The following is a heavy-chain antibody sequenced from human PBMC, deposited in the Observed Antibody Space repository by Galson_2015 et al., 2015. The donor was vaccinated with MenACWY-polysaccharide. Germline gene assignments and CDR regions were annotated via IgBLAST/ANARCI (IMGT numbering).Heavy chain of an antibody. J-gene: IGHJ4*02. CDR2: ISWNSDII. Sequence: SLRLSCAASGFTFSSYAMNWVRQAPGKGLEWVSGISWNSDIIGYADSVKGRFTISRDSAKNSLYLQMNSLRPEDTALYYCAKGYSYSKSPVDHWGQGTLVTVSS. CDR3: AKGYSYSKSPVDH. D-gene: IGHD2-15*01. CDR1: GFTFSSYA. V-gene: IGHV3-9*01.